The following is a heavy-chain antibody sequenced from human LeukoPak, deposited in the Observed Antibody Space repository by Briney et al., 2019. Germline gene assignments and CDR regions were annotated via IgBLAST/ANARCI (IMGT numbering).Heavy chain of an antibody. CDR2: INPNSGGT. Sequence: ASVKVSCKASGYTFTGYYMHWVRQAPGQGLEWMGWINPNSGGTNYAQKFQGRVTMTRDTSISTAYMELSRLRSDDTAVYYCARGSITTFGVAQTNFDYWGQGTLVTVSS. CDR1: GYTFTGYY. CDR3: ARGSITTFGVAQTNFDY. D-gene: IGHD3-3*01. J-gene: IGHJ4*02. V-gene: IGHV1-2*02.